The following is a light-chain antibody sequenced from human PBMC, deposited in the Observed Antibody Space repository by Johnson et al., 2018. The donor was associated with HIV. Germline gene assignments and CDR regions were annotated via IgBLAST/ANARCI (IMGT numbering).Light chain of an antibody. Sequence: QAVLTQPPSVSATPGQRVTISCSGSSSNIRNNYVSWYQQLPGTAAKLLIYENNKRPSGIPDRFSASKSGTSATLGITGLQTGDEADYYCGTWDSSLSAGVFGTGTNVTVL. V-gene: IGLV1-51*02. J-gene: IGLJ1*01. CDR1: SSNIRNNY. CDR3: GTWDSSLSAGV. CDR2: ENN.